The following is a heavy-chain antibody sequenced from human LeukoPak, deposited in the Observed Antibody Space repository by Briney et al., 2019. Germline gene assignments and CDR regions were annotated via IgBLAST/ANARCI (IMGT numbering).Heavy chain of an antibody. CDR1: GFTFSGSA. J-gene: IGHJ4*02. CDR3: AALRPFDY. V-gene: IGHV3-73*01. Sequence: PGGSLRLSCVTFGFTFSGSAMHWVRQASGKGLEWIGRIRVKAHNYATVYAASMKGRFTISRDDSKNTAYLQMTSLKPEDTAVYYCAALRPFDYWGQGTLVTVSS. D-gene: IGHD3-16*01. CDR2: IRVKAHNYAT.